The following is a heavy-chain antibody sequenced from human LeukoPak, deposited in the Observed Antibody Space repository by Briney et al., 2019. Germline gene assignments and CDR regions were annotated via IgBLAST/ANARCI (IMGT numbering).Heavy chain of an antibody. J-gene: IGHJ4*02. CDR3: ARDGQKGDYFNH. CDR1: GFTVSSNY. V-gene: IGHV3-53*01. CDR2: IYSGDST. D-gene: IGHD1-26*01. Sequence: RGSLRLSCAASGFTVSSNYMSWVRQAPGKGLEWVSVIYSGDSTDYADSVKGRFTISRDNSKNTLYLQMNSLRAEDTAVYFCARDGQKGDYFNHWGQGTLVTVSS.